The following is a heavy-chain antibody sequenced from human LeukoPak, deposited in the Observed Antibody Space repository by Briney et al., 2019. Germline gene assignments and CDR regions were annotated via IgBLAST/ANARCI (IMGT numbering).Heavy chain of an antibody. CDR3: AKGGSSWYLMGDY. V-gene: IGHV3-30*02. J-gene: IGHJ4*02. CDR1: GFTFSSYG. D-gene: IGHD6-13*01. Sequence: GGSLRLSCAASGFTFSSYGMHWVRQAPGKGLERVAFIRYDGSNKYYADSVKGRFTISRDNSKNTLYLQMNSLRAEDTAVYYCAKGGSSWYLMGDYWGQGTLVTVSS. CDR2: IRYDGSNK.